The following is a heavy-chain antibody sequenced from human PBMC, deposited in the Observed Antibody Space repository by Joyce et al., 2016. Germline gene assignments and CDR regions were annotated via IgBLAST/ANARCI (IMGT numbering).Heavy chain of an antibody. CDR2: ISRSSTTI. Sequence: EVQLVESGGGLVQPGGSLRLACAASGFTFNTYSMNWVRQAPVKGLEWVSYISRSSTTIYYVDSVKGRFTISRDNAKNSLYLQMNSLRAEDTAVYFCARATSYYFYYYMDVWGKGTTVTVSS. J-gene: IGHJ6*03. CDR3: ARATSYYFYYYMDV. V-gene: IGHV3-48*01. CDR1: GFTFNTYS.